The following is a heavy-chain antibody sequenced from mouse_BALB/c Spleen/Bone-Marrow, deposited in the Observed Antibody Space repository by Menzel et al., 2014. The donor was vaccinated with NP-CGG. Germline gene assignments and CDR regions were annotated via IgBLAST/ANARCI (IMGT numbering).Heavy chain of an antibody. Sequence: DVKLVESGGGLVQPGGSRKLSCAASGFTFSSFGMHWVRQTPEKGLEWVAYISSGSSTIYYADTVKGRFTISRDNPKNTLFLQVTSLRSEDTAIYYCTRGGNWDDFDYWGQGTTLTVSS. CDR3: TRGGNWDDFDY. D-gene: IGHD4-1*01. J-gene: IGHJ2*01. CDR2: ISSGSSTI. V-gene: IGHV5-17*02. CDR1: GFTFSSFG.